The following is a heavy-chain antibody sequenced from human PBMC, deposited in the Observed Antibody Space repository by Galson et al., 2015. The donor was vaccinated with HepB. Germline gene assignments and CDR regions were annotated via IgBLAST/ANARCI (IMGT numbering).Heavy chain of an antibody. D-gene: IGHD3-10*01. CDR3: AREYTAIVRGLSMFDT. V-gene: IGHV6-1*01. J-gene: IGHJ5*02. CDR1: GDSVSSKSAA. CDR2: TYYRSKWFN. Sequence: CAISGDSVSSKSAAWNWIRQSPSRGLEWLGRTYYRSKWFNDYAVSVKSRITIHPDTSKNQFSLQLNSVTPEDTAVYYCAREYTAIVRGLSMFDTWGQGTLVTVSS.